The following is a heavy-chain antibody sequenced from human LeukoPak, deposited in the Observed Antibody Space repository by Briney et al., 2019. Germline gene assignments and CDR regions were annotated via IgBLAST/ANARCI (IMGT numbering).Heavy chain of an antibody. CDR1: GFTFSSYA. V-gene: IGHV3-23*01. CDR3: AQQLGYCSGGTCYFTY. D-gene: IGHD2-15*01. Sequence: GGSLRLSCAASGFTFSSYAMSWVRQAPGKGLEWVAAISNSGGDTFCSDSGKGRFTIARDNSKNTLYLQMNSLRVDDTAVYYCAQQLGYCSGGTCYFTYWGQGTLVTVSS. CDR2: ISNSGGDT. J-gene: IGHJ1*01.